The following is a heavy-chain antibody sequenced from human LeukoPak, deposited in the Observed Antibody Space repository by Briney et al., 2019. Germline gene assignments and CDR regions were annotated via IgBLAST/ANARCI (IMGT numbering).Heavy chain of an antibody. CDR1: GFTFSSYA. CDR2: ISYDGSNK. J-gene: IGHJ4*02. Sequence: GGSLRLSCAASGFTFSSYAMHWVRQARGKGLEWVAVISYDGSNKHYADCVKGRFTISRDNSKNTLYLQMNSLRAEDTAVYYCAREGGGSWYLDYWGQGTLVTVSS. D-gene: IGHD6-13*01. CDR3: AREGGGSWYLDY. V-gene: IGHV3-30*04.